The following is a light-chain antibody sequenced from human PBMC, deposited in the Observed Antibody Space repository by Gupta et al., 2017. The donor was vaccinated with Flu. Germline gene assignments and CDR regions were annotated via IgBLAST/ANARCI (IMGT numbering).Light chain of an antibody. CDR1: NSNIGNNS. Sequence: QSMLTQPPSLSATPGQKITISCSGSNSNIGNNSVSWYQQFPGTAPKLLIYDNDTRHSAGADPGSCSTSATSATLSITGVPTGDEAAYYYWAWNTGRNTIWVFGEGTMVTVL. J-gene: IGLJ3*02. CDR3: WAWNTGRNTIWV. CDR2: DND. V-gene: IGLV1-51*01.